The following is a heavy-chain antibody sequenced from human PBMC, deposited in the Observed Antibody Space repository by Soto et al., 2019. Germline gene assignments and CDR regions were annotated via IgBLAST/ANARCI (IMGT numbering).Heavy chain of an antibody. CDR1: GFTFSSYG. J-gene: IGHJ6*02. CDR2: ISYDGSNK. Sequence: GGSLRLSCAASGFTFSSYGMHWVRQAPGKGLEWVAVISYDGSNKYYADSVKGRFTISRDNSKNTLYLQMNSLRAEDTAVYYCAKDEGIDYGDYVIDGTSHYYYYYGMDVWGQGTTVTVSS. D-gene: IGHD4-17*01. V-gene: IGHV3-30*18. CDR3: AKDEGIDYGDYVIDGTSHYYYYYGMDV.